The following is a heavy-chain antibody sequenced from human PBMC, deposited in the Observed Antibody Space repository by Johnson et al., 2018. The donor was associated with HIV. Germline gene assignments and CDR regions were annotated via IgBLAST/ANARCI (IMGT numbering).Heavy chain of an antibody. CDR1: GFTLSNYA. CDR3: ARTMYYYDTSGYLIRPRAFDI. V-gene: IGHV3-20*04. J-gene: IGHJ3*02. CDR2: ITWSGGGK. D-gene: IGHD3-22*01. Sequence: VQLVESGGGVVQTGRSLRLSCAASGFTLSNYAMHWVRQAPGKGLEWVSGITWSGGGKASADSVKGRFTVSSDNAKNSLYLQMNSLRAEDTALYYCARTMYYYDTSGYLIRPRAFDIWGQGTVVTVSS.